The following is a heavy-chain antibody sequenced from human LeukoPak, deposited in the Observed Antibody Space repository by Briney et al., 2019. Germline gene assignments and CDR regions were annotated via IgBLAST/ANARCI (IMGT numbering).Heavy chain of an antibody. CDR3: ARDRDIVVVTAIFDY. CDR1: GFTFDDYD. Sequence: GGSLRLSCAASGFTFDDYDMSWVRQAPGKGLEWVSNINWNGGSATYADSVKGRFTISRDNAKNSLYLQMNSLRAEDTAVYYCARDRDIVVVTAIFDYWGQGTLVTVSS. J-gene: IGHJ4*02. CDR2: INWNGGSA. D-gene: IGHD2-21*02. V-gene: IGHV3-20*04.